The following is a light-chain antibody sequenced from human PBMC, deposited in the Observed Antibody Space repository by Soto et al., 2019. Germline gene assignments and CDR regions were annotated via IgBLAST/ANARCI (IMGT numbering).Light chain of an antibody. V-gene: IGKV1-39*01. CDR2: DAS. CDR1: QTISKY. Sequence: IQMTQSPSSLSASVGDRVTITCRASQTISKYLNWYQHIPGQAPKLLISDASTLQSGVPSRFSGSGSGTDFTLTISSLQPEDFATYYCQQSFNTQSTFGLGTKVDI. J-gene: IGKJ2*02. CDR3: QQSFNTQST.